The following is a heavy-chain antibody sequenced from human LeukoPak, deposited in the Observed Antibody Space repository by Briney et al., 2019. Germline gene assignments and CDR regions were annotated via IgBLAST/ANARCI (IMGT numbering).Heavy chain of an antibody. V-gene: IGHV4-59*08. Sequence: KTSETLSLTCTVSGGSISTYYWSWIRQPPGKGLEWIGNIYNSGSTNYNPSLKSRVTMSVDTAKNHFSLKLSTVTAADTAVYYCARGARSSWFWGQGTLVTVSS. D-gene: IGHD6-13*01. CDR2: IYNSGST. CDR1: GGSISTYY. CDR3: ARGARSSWF. J-gene: IGHJ4*02.